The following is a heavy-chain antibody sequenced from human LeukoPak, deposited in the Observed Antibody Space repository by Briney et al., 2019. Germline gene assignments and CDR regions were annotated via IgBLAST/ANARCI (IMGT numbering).Heavy chain of an antibody. CDR3: ARGLGEGYPDY. CDR1: GGSFSGFY. CDR2: IKHGGFT. D-gene: IGHD5-24*01. Sequence: SETLSLTCAVHGGSFSGFYWTWMRQPPGKELEWIGEIKHGGFTSYHPSLKSRVTMSEDTSNNQFSLKLTSVTAADTAVYYCARGLGEGYPDYWGRGTLVTVSS. J-gene: IGHJ4*02. V-gene: IGHV4-34*01.